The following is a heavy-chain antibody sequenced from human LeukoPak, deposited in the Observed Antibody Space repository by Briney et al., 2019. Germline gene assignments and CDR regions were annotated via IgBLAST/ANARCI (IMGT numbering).Heavy chain of an antibody. J-gene: IGHJ6*02. V-gene: IGHV3-21*01. Sequence: SGGSLRLSCTASGFTFSSYAMSWVRQAPGKGLEWVSSISSSSSYIYYADSVKGRFTISRDNAKNSLYLQMNSLRAEDTAVYYCARDADSTKWGLDYYYGMDVWGQGTTVTVSS. CDR2: ISSSSSYI. CDR3: ARDADSTKWGLDYYYGMDV. CDR1: GFTFSSYA. D-gene: IGHD2-15*01.